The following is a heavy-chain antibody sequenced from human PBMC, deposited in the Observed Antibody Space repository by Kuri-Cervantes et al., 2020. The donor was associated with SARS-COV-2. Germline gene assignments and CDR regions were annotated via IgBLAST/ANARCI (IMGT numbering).Heavy chain of an antibody. J-gene: IGHJ6*03. CDR1: GGTFSSYA. CDR2: IIPIFGTA. CDR3: ARDRGQLGIGVYYYYYMDV. D-gene: IGHD7-27*01. V-gene: IGHV1-69*13. Sequence: SVQVTCKASGGTFSSYAISWVRQAPGQGLEWMGGIIPIFGTANYAQKFQGRVTITADESTSTAYMELSSLRSEDTAVYYCARDRGQLGIGVYYYYYMDVWGKGTTVTVSS.